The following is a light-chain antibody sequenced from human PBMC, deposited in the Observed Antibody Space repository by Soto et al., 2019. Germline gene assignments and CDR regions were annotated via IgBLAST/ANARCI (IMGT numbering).Light chain of an antibody. CDR2: RNN. J-gene: IGLJ2*01. CDR1: RSNIGSNF. Sequence: QSVLTQPPSVSGTPGQRVTISCSGSRSNIGSNFVYWYQQLPGTAPKLLIYRNNQRPSGVPDRFSASTSGTSASLAISGLQPEYEADYFCAAWDDSPDVLFGGGTKLTVL. CDR3: AAWDDSPDVL. V-gene: IGLV1-44*01.